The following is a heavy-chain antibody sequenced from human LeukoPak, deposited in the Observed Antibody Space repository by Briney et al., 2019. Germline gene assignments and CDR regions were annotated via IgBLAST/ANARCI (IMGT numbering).Heavy chain of an antibody. CDR2: MSYDGSNK. CDR1: GFTFSTYG. Sequence: GGSLRLSCAASGFTFSTYGMHWVRQAPGKGLEYVAGMSYDGSNKYYGDSVKGRFTISRDNSKNTLYLQMNSLRAEDTAVYYCARGLFRGTLYYFDYWGQGTLVTVSS. J-gene: IGHJ4*02. V-gene: IGHV3-30*03. CDR3: ARGLFRGTLYYFDY. D-gene: IGHD3-22*01.